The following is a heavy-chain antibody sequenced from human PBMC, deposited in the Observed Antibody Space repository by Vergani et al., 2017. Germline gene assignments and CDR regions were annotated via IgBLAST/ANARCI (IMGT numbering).Heavy chain of an antibody. Sequence: EVQLVESGGGLIQPGGSLRLSCAASGFTVSSNYMSWVRQAPGKGLEWVSVIYSGGSTYYADSVKGRFTISRDNSKNTLYLQMNSLRAEDTAVYYCARDSGKYGGWSGYYSWGQGTLVTVSS. J-gene: IGHJ4*02. CDR2: IYSGGST. V-gene: IGHV3-53*01. CDR3: ARDSGKYGGWSGYYS. CDR1: GFTVSSNY. D-gene: IGHD3-3*01.